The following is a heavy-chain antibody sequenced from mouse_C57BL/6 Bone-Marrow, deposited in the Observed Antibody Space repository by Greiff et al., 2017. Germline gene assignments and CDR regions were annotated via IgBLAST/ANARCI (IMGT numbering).Heavy chain of an antibody. J-gene: IGHJ2*01. CDR2: IYPRSGNT. CDR1: GYTFTRYG. Sequence: VMLVESGAELARPGASVKLSCKASGYTFTRYGISWVKQRTGPGLEWIGEIYPRSGNTYYNEKFKGKATLTADKSSSTAYMELRSLTSEDSAVYFCARRSLARVADYWGQGTTLIVSS. D-gene: IGHD1-1*02. CDR3: ARRSLARVADY. V-gene: IGHV1-81*01.